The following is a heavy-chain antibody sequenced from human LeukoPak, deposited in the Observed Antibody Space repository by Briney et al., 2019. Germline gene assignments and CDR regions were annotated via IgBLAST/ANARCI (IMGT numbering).Heavy chain of an antibody. V-gene: IGHV3-66*01. CDR3: AKRRGYNSENYFDY. CDR2: IYSGGST. CDR1: EFSVGSNY. Sequence: SGGSLRLSCAASEFSVGSNYMTWVRQAPGKGLEWVSLIYSGGSTYYADSVKGRFTISRDNSKNTLYLQMNSLRAEDTAVYYCAKRRGYNSENYFDYWGQGTLVTVSS. J-gene: IGHJ4*02. D-gene: IGHD5-24*01.